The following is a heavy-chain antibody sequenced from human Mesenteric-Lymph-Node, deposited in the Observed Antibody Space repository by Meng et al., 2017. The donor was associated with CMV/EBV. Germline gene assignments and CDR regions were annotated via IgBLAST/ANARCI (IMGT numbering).Heavy chain of an antibody. CDR1: GFTFDDYA. J-gene: IGHJ4*02. D-gene: IGHD6-19*01. CDR3: AKDFSGCPDY. V-gene: IGHV3-9*01. Sequence: GGPLRLSCAASGFTFDDYAMHWVRQAPGKGLEWVSGISWNSGSIGYADSVKGRFTISRDNAKNSLYLQMNSLRAEDTALYYCAKDFSGCPDYWGQGTLVTVSS. CDR2: ISWNSGSI.